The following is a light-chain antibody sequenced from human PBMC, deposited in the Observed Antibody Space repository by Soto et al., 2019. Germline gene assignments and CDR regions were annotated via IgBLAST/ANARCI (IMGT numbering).Light chain of an antibody. V-gene: IGKV3-15*01. CDR1: QTVSRS. CDR2: GAS. Sequence: EVVLTQSPATLSVSPGERATLSCRASQTVSRSLAWYQQKPGQAPRLLIYGASMWATGVPDRFSGSGSGTDFTLTISSLQSEDFAVYYCQQYIDWPPYTFGQGTKVEIK. J-gene: IGKJ2*01. CDR3: QQYIDWPPYT.